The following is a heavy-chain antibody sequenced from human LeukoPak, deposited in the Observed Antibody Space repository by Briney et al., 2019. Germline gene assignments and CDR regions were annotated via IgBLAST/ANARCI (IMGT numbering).Heavy chain of an antibody. D-gene: IGHD3-16*01. Sequence: GASVKVSCKASGYTFTSYAMHWVRQAPGQRLEWMGWINAGNGNTKYSQEFQGRVTITRDTSASTAYMELSSLRAEDTAIYYCARTLWGLTLLSSDYWGQGTLVTVSS. CDR1: GYTFTSYA. CDR2: INAGNGNT. J-gene: IGHJ4*02. V-gene: IGHV1-3*03. CDR3: ARTLWGLTLLSSDY.